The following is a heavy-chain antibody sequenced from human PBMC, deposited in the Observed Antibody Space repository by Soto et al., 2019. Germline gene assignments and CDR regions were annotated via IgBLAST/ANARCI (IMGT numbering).Heavy chain of an antibody. J-gene: IGHJ3*02. V-gene: IGHV3-74*01. CDR1: GFTFSSYW. CDR2: INSDGSST. CDR3: ARDPTGPGSSYAFDI. Sequence: GSLRLSCAASGFTFSSYWMHWVRQAPGKGLVWVSRINSDGSSTSYADSVKGRFTISRDNAKNTLYLQMNSLRAEDTAVYYCARDPTGPGSSYAFDIWGQGTMVTVSS. D-gene: IGHD3-10*01.